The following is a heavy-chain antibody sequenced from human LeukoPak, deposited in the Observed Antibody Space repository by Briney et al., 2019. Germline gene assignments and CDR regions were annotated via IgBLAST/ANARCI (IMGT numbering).Heavy chain of an antibody. J-gene: IGHJ4*02. Sequence: GGSLRLSCAASGITFSNYVMSWVRQAPGKGLEWVSAISGGGRNTYYAASVKGRFTISRDNSKNLLHLQMNSLRAEDTAVYYCAKDRTSMVTTGLDYWGQGTLVTVSS. CDR1: GITFSNYV. V-gene: IGHV3-23*01. CDR2: ISGGGRNT. CDR3: AKDRTSMVTTGLDY. D-gene: IGHD4-17*01.